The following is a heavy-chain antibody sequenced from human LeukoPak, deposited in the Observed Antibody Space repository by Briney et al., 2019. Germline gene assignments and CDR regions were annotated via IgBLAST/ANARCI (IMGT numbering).Heavy chain of an antibody. J-gene: IGHJ4*02. CDR2: IYHSGST. Sequence: PSETLSLTCTVSGYSISSGYYWGWIRQPPGKGLEWIGSIYHSGSTYYNPSLKSRVTISVDTSKNQFSLKLSSVTAADTAVYYCARVSGLAYFDYWGQGTLVTVSS. D-gene: IGHD3-3*01. V-gene: IGHV4-38-2*02. CDR3: ARVSGLAYFDY. CDR1: GYSISSGYY.